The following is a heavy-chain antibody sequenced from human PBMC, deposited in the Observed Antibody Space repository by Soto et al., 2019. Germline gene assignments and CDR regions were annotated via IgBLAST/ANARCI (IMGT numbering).Heavy chain of an antibody. Sequence: EVQLLESGGGLVQPGGSLRLSCAASGFTFSSYAMSWVRQAPGKGLEWVSAISGSGGSTYYADSVKGRFTISRDNSKNTLYLQMNSLRAEDTAVYYCAKDLGYGDYGDWYYYYGMDVWGQGTTVTVSS. CDR3: AKDLGYGDYGDWYYYYGMDV. J-gene: IGHJ6*02. CDR2: ISGSGGST. CDR1: GFTFSSYA. D-gene: IGHD4-17*01. V-gene: IGHV3-23*01.